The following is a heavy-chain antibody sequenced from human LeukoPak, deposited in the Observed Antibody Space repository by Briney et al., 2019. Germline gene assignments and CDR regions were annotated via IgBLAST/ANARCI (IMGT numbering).Heavy chain of an antibody. V-gene: IGHV3-23*01. CDR3: AKKASYSSSWYVFGL. J-gene: IGHJ4*02. Sequence: GGSLRLSCTASGFTFSSYAMSWVRQAPGKGLEWVSAISGSGGSTYYADSVKGRFTISRDNSKNTLYLQMNSLRAEDTAVYYCAKKASYSSSWYVFGLWGQGTLVTVSS. CDR1: GFTFSSYA. CDR2: ISGSGGST. D-gene: IGHD6-13*01.